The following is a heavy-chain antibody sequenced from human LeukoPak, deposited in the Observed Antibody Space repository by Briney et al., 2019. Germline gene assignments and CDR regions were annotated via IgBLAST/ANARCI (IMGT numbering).Heavy chain of an antibody. J-gene: IGHJ3*02. D-gene: IGHD3-10*01. CDR3: AGLGVRGVIIAAEAFDI. CDR2: IYYCGST. Sequence: SETLSLTCTVSGGSISSGGYYWSWIRQHPGKGLEWIGYIYYCGSTYYNPSLKSRVTISVDTSKNQFSLKLSSVTAADTAVYYCAGLGVRGVIIAAEAFDIWGQGTMVAVSS. V-gene: IGHV4-31*03. CDR1: GGSISSGGYY.